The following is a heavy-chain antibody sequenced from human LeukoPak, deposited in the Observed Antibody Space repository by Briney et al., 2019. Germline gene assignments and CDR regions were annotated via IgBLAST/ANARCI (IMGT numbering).Heavy chain of an antibody. CDR3: ARIRGTMIQYYFDY. CDR2: IIPIFGTA. D-gene: IGHD3-22*01. V-gene: IGHV1-69*13. J-gene: IGHJ4*02. CDR1: GGTFSSYA. Sequence: GASVKVSCKASGGTFSSYAISWVRQAPGQGLEWMGGIIPIFGTANYAQKFQRRVTITADESTSTAYMELSSLRSEDTAVYYCARIRGTMIQYYFDYWGQGTLVTVSS.